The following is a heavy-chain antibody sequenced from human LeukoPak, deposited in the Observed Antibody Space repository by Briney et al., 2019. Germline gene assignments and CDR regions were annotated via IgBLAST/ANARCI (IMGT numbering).Heavy chain of an antibody. CDR2: IRYDGSNK. D-gene: IGHD2-15*01. Sequence: GSLRLSCAASGFTFSSYGMHWVRQAPGKGLEWVAFIRYDGSNKYYADSVKGRFTISRDNSKSTLYLQMNSLRAEDTAVYYCAKDLAALRGGVIDYWGQGTLVTVSS. CDR3: AKDLAALRGGVIDY. V-gene: IGHV3-30*02. J-gene: IGHJ4*02. CDR1: GFTFSSYG.